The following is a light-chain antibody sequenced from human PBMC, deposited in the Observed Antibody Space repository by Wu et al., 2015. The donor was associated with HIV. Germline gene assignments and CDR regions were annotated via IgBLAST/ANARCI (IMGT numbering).Light chain of an antibody. CDR2: GAS. Sequence: EIVMTQSPATLSVSPGERATLSCRASQSVSSNLAWYQQKPGQAPRLLIYGASTRATGIPARFSGSGSGTEFTLTISSLQSEDFAVYYCQQYNNWPLWTFGQGTEGGN. CDR1: QSVSSN. CDR3: QQYNNWPLWT. V-gene: IGKV3-15*01. J-gene: IGKJ1*01.